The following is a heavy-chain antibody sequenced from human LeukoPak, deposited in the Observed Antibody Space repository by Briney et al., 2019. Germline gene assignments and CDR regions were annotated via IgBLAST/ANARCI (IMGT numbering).Heavy chain of an antibody. V-gene: IGHV1-18*01. CDR1: GYTFTSYG. CDR2: ISAYNGNT. J-gene: IGHJ4*02. D-gene: IGHD6-13*01. Sequence: ASVKVSCKASGYTFTSYGISWVRQAPGQGLEWMGWISAYNGNTNYAQKLQGRVTMTTDTSTSIAYMELRSLRSDDTAVYYCARVPGQQLVLEFDYWGQETLVTVSS. CDR3: ARVPGQQLVLEFDY.